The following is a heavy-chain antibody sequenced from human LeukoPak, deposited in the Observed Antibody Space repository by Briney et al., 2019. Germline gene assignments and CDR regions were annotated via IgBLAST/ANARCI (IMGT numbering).Heavy chain of an antibody. Sequence: GGSLRLSCAASEFTFSNAWMSWVRQALGKGLEWVGRIQSKTDGGTTDYAAPVKGRFTISRDDSKNTLYLQMTSLKTEDTAVYYCTANLTYSSGWYWFDPWGQGTLVTVSS. D-gene: IGHD6-19*01. J-gene: IGHJ5*02. CDR1: EFTFSNAW. CDR2: IQSKTDGGTT. V-gene: IGHV3-15*01. CDR3: TANLTYSSGWYWFDP.